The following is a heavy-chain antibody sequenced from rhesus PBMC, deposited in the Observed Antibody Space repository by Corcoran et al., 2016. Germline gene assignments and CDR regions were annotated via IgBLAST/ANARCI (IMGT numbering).Heavy chain of an antibody. CDR2: IYGNRAST. J-gene: IGHJ4*01. V-gene: IGHV4-73*01. CDR1: GGPISGYYS. D-gene: IGHD3-16*01. Sequence: QVKLQQWGEGLVKPSETLSLTCAVYGGPISGYYSGSWIRQPPGKGLEGIGYIYGNRASTNYNPSLKNRVTISKDTSKNQFSLKLSSVTAADTAVYYCARDTYSGSYYTDYWGQGVLVTVSS. CDR3: ARDTYSGSYYTDY.